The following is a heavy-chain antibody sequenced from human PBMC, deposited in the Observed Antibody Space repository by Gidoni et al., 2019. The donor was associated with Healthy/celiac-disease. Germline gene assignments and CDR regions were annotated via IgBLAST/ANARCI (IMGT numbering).Heavy chain of an antibody. CDR3: AKLLMVYAIGYGMDV. D-gene: IGHD2-8*01. J-gene: IGHJ6*02. CDR2: ISSRSSYR. CDR1: GFTFSSYS. Sequence: EVQLVESGGGLVKPGGSLRLSCAASGFTFSSYSMNWVRQATGKGLEWVSTISSRSSYRYYADSVKGRVTISRDNAKNSLYLQMNSLRAEDTAVYYCAKLLMVYAIGYGMDVWGQGTTVTVSS. V-gene: IGHV3-21*01.